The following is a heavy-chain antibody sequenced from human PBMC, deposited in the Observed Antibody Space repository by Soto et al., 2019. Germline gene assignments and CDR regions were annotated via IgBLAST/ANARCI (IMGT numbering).Heavy chain of an antibody. D-gene: IGHD2-8*02. CDR2: IKQDGSEK. CDR3: ARDAPWWAYYYGMDV. J-gene: IGHJ6*02. V-gene: IGHV3-7*01. Sequence: EVQLVESGGGLVQPGGSLRLSCAASGFTFSSYWMSWVRQAPGTGLEWVANIKQDGSEKYYVDSVKGRFTISRDNAKNSLYLQMNSLRAEDTAVYYCARDAPWWAYYYGMDVWGQGTTVTVSS. CDR1: GFTFSSYW.